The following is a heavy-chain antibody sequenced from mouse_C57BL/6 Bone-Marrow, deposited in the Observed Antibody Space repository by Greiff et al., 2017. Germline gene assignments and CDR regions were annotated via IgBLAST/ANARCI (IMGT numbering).Heavy chain of an antibody. V-gene: IGHV14-4*01. Sequence: EVKLQESGAELVRPGASVKLSCTASGFNIKDDYMHWVKQRPEQGLEWIGWIDPENGDTEYASKFQGKATITADTSSNTAYLQLSSLTSEDTAVYYCTPDGYPVAYWGQGTLVTVSA. CDR3: TPDGYPVAY. CDR1: GFNIKDDY. CDR2: IDPENGDT. D-gene: IGHD2-3*01. J-gene: IGHJ3*01.